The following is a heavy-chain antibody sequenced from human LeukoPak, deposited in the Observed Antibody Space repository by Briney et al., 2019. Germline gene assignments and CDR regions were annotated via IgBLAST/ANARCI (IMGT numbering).Heavy chain of an antibody. CDR1: GFTFDDYA. J-gene: IGHJ4*02. CDR2: ISWNSGSI. D-gene: IGHD6-19*01. V-gene: IGHV3-9*01. CDR3: ARGEWLDYFDY. Sequence: GGSLRLSCAASGFTFDDYAMHWVRQAPGKGLEWVSGISWNSGSIGYADSVKGRFTISRDNAKNSLYLQMNSLRAEDTAVYYCARGEWLDYFDYWGQGTLVTVSS.